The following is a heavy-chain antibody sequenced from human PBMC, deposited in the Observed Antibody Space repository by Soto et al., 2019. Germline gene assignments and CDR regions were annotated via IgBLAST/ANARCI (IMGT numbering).Heavy chain of an antibody. J-gene: IGHJ4*02. CDR1: GFTVRNNY. CDR3: ARGYSYTQPVFDY. V-gene: IGHV3-53*01. Sequence: PGGSLRLSCAASGFTVRNNYMTWIRQAPGKGLEWDSFIYSSGSTYYADSVKGRFTISRDNFKNTLYLQMNSLRAEDTVVYYCARGYSYTQPVFDYWGLGTLVTVSS. CDR2: IYSSGST. D-gene: IGHD5-18*01.